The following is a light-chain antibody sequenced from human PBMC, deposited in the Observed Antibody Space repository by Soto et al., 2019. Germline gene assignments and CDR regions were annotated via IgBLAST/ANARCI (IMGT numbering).Light chain of an antibody. CDR2: GAS. J-gene: IGKJ1*01. CDR3: QQRSNWPPWT. V-gene: IGKV3D-20*02. CDR1: QSVSSSY. Sequence: EIVLSQSPGTLSVSPGERATLSCRASQSVSSSYLAWYQQKPGQAPRLLIYGASSRATGIPDRFSGSGSGTDFTLTISSLEPEDFAVYYCQQRSNWPPWTFGQGTKVDIK.